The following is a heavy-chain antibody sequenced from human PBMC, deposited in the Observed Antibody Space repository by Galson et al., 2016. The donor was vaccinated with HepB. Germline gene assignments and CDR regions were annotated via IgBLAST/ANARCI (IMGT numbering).Heavy chain of an antibody. V-gene: IGHV3-23*01. CDR1: GFVFSALD. Sequence: SLRLSCAASGFVFSALDMNWVRQAPGRGLEWVSPVIGSGSKTFYADSVKGRFTVSRANSRNTLHPQMTGLRAEDTAVYYCAKRGSSGFVNYYGMDVWGQGTTVTVSS. CDR2: VIGSGSKT. D-gene: IGHD3-10*01. CDR3: AKRGSSGFVNYYGMDV. J-gene: IGHJ6*02.